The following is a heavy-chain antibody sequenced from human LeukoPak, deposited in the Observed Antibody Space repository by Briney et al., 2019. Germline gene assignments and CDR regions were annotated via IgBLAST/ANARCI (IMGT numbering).Heavy chain of an antibody. CDR1: GFTFSSYA. Sequence: GGSPRLSCAASGFTFSSYAMSWVRQAPGKGLEWVSAISGSGGSTYYADSVKGRFTISRDNSKNTLYLQMNSLRAEDTAVYYCAKDNKVVPAATPDYWGQGTLVTVSS. J-gene: IGHJ4*02. CDR3: AKDNKVVPAATPDY. D-gene: IGHD2-2*02. V-gene: IGHV3-23*01. CDR2: ISGSGGST.